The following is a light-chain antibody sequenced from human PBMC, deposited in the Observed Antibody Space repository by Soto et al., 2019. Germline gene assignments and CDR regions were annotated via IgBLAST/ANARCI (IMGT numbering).Light chain of an antibody. CDR1: QRVNSSH. Sequence: DIVLTQSPGTLSLSPGERATLSCRASQRVNSSHLDWHQQKPGQAPRLLICGASNRATDIPDRFSGRGSGTDFTFTISRLEPEDFAVYYCQQYGSSPPSSTFGQGTRLEIK. V-gene: IGKV3-20*01. CDR3: QQYGSSPPSST. J-gene: IGKJ5*01. CDR2: GAS.